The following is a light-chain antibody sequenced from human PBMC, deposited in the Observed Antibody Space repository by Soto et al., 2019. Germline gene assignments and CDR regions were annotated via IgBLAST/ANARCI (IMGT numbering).Light chain of an antibody. Sequence: DIQIIQSTSTLSASLXDRVTIACVASQSISTHWAXXQQXXGXAPKXXXYKXSSLERGGPSRLSGSGSGTEFTLPISSLQPDDFASYYCQQYKSDRCTFGLGTKVDIK. CDR2: KXS. J-gene: IGKJ1*01. CDR3: QQYKSDRCT. V-gene: IGKV1-5*03. CDR1: QSISTH.